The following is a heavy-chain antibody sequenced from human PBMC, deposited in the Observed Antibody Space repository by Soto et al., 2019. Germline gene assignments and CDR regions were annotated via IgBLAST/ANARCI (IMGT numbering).Heavy chain of an antibody. J-gene: IGHJ4*02. CDR3: ARTGGGMAARPLEY. V-gene: IGHV1-18*01. D-gene: IGHD6-6*01. Sequence: QVQLVQSGGEVKMPGASVEVSCKTSGYMFTTYGMSWVRQAPGQGLEWMAWISAYNGNKKYAQKFEGRVTMTTDTSTSTVSMELRDLTSDDTAIYYCARTGGGMAARPLEYWGQGTLVIVSS. CDR2: ISAYNGNK. CDR1: GYMFTTYG.